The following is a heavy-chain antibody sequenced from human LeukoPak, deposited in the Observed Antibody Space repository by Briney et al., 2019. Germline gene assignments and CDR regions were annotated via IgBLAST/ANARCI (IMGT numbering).Heavy chain of an antibody. J-gene: IGHJ6*03. CDR3: ARDSYYYDSSGYYYVNYYMDV. Sequence: PGRSLRLSCAASGFTFSSYGMHWVRHAPGKGLEWVAVIWYDGSNKYYADSVKGRFTISRDKSKNTLYLQMNTLRAEDTAVYYCARDSYYYDSSGYYYVNYYMDVWGKGTTVTVSS. V-gene: IGHV3-33*01. CDR2: IWYDGSNK. D-gene: IGHD3-22*01. CDR1: GFTFSSYG.